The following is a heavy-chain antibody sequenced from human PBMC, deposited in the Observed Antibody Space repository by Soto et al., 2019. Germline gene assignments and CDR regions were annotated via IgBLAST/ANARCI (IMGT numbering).Heavy chain of an antibody. CDR3: ARGSHRSKPPSDY. CDR1: GYTFTSYD. CDR2: MNPNSGNT. V-gene: IGHV1-8*01. J-gene: IGHJ4*02. Sequence: ASVKVSCKASGYTFTSYDINWVRQATGQGLEWMGWMNPNSGNTGYAQKFQGRVTMTRNTSISTTYMELSSLRSEDTAVYYCARGSHRSKPPSDYWGQGTLVTVSS.